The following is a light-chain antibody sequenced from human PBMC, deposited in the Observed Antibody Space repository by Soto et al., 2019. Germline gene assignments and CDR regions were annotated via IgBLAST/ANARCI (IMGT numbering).Light chain of an antibody. J-gene: IGLJ3*02. CDR2: GNS. Sequence: QSVLTQPPSVSGAPGQRVTISCTGSSSNIGAGYDVHWYHQLPGTAPKLLIYGNSNRPSGVPDRFSGSKSGTSASLAITGLQAEDEADYYCQSYDSSLNGGVFGGGTKLTVL. CDR1: SSNIGAGYD. V-gene: IGLV1-40*01. CDR3: QSYDSSLNGGV.